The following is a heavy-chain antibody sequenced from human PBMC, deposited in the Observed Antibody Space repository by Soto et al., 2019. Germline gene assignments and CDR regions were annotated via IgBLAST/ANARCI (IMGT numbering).Heavy chain of an antibody. D-gene: IGHD2-15*01. CDR2: ISGSGGST. Sequence: EVQLLESGGGLVQPGGSLRLSCAASGFTFSSYAMSWVRQAPGKGLEWVSAISGSGGSTYYADSVKGRFTISRDNSKNTLYLQMNSLRAEDTAVYYCAKDAIKYCSGGSCYAAAYWGQGTLVTVSS. CDR1: GFTFSSYA. CDR3: AKDAIKYCSGGSCYAAAY. V-gene: IGHV3-23*01. J-gene: IGHJ4*02.